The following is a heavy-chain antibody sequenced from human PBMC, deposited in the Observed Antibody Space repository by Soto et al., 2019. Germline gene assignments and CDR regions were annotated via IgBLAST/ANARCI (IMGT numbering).Heavy chain of an antibody. J-gene: IGHJ4*02. V-gene: IGHV3-30*03. D-gene: IGHD6-19*01. Sequence: GGSLRLSCAASGFTFSSYGMHWVRQAPGKGLEWVAVISYDGSNKYYADSVKGRFTISRDNSKNTLYLQMNSLRAEDTAVYYCAIGGWYRYWGQGTLVTVSS. CDR3: AIGGWYRY. CDR1: GFTFSSYG. CDR2: ISYDGSNK.